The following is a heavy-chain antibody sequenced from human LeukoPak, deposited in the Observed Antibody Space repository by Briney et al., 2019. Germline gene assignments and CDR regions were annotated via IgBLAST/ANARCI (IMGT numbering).Heavy chain of an antibody. Sequence: PGGSLRLSCAASGFTFSSYAMHWVRQAPGKGLDYVSAVSSNGGSTYYANSVKGRFIISRDNSKNTLYLQMGSLRAEDMAVYYCARQATRIAAAGTSIDYWGQGTLVTVSS. CDR2: VSSNGGST. D-gene: IGHD6-13*01. CDR1: GFTFSSYA. J-gene: IGHJ4*02. V-gene: IGHV3-64*01. CDR3: ARQATRIAAAGTSIDY.